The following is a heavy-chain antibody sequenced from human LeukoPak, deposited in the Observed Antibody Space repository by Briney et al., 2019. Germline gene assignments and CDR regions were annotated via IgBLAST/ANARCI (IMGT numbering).Heavy chain of an antibody. CDR1: GGTFSSYA. J-gene: IGHJ4*02. CDR3: ARGSTAMATFDY. CDR2: IIPIFGTA. Sequence: GASVKVSCKASGGTFSSYAISWVRQAPGQGLEWMGGIIPIFGTANYAQKFQGRVTMTRNTSISTAYMELSSLRSEDTAVYYCARGSTAMATFDYWGQGTLVTVSS. V-gene: IGHV1-69*05. D-gene: IGHD5-18*01.